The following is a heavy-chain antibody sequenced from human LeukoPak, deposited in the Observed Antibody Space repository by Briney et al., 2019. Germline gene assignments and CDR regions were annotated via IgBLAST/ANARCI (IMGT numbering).Heavy chain of an antibody. CDR2: IYYSGST. J-gene: IGHJ5*02. V-gene: IGHV4-59*01. CDR1: GGSISSYY. CDR3: ARVRMRVRQLVRGWFDP. D-gene: IGHD6-13*01. Sequence: SETLSLTCTVSGGSISSYYWSWIRQPPGKGLEWIGYIYYSGSTNYNPSLKSRVTISVDTSKNQFSLRLSSVTAADTAVYYCARVRMRVRQLVRGWFDPWGQGTLVTVSS.